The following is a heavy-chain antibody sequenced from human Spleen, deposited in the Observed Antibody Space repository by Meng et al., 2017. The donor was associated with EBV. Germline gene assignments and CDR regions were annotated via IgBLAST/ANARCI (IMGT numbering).Heavy chain of an antibody. CDR3: AHTVSGAGWFDT. CDR2: IFWDADE. Sequence: QITFKESGSTLVKPTQTLTLTCNFSGISLNNRGVGVAWIRQPPGKALEWLAVIFWDADERYSPSLKNRLTITRDTSRSQVVLTMTSVDPVDTATYYCAHTVSGAGWFDTWGQGTLVTVSS. CDR1: GISLNNRGVG. D-gene: IGHD5-12*01. V-gene: IGHV2-5*02. J-gene: IGHJ5*02.